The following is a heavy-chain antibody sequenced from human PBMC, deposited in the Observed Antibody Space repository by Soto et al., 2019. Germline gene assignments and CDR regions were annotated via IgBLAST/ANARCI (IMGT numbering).Heavy chain of an antibody. V-gene: IGHV1-69*13. D-gene: IGHD3-16*02. CDR1: GGTFSSYA. J-gene: IGHJ4*02. CDR2: IIPIFGTA. CDR3: ARERTTSTPLSRYTVPIDY. Sequence: GASVKVSCKASGGTFSSYAISWVRQAPGQGLEWMGGIIPIFGTANYAQKFQGRVTITADESTSTAYMELSSLRSEDTAVYYCARERTTSTPLSRYTVPIDYWGQGTLVTFPS.